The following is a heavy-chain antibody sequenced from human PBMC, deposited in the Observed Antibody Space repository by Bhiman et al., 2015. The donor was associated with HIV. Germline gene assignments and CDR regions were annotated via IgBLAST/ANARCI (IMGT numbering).Heavy chain of an antibody. Sequence: EVHLVESGGGLVQPGGSLRLSCAASGFTFSNYEMNWVRQAPGKGLEWVSYISSSGSTIYYADSVKGRFTISRDNAKNSLYLQMNSLRAEDTAVYYCARDDNWGTPDYWGQGTLVTVSS. CDR1: GFTFSNYE. CDR2: ISSSGSTI. CDR3: ARDDNWGTPDY. V-gene: IGHV3-48*03. D-gene: IGHD7-27*01. J-gene: IGHJ4*02.